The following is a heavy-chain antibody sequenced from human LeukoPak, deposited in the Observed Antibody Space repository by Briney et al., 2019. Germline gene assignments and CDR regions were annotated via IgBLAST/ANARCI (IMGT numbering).Heavy chain of an antibody. J-gene: IGHJ4*02. CDR2: ISGSGGRT. CDR3: VVVSYCAVDCYDY. CDR1: GFTFSSYA. D-gene: IGHD2-21*01. V-gene: IGHV3-23*01. Sequence: PGGSLRLSCAASGFTFSSYAMSWVRQAPGKGLVWVSAISGSGGRTYYADSVRGRFTIPRDNSKNTVYVQMNSLRAEDTAVYFCVVVSYCAVDCYDYWGQGTLVTVSS.